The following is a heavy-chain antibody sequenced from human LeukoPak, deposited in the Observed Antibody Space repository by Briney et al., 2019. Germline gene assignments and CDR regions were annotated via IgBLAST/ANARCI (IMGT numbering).Heavy chain of an antibody. V-gene: IGHV4-61*02. CDR3: ARDRSELKLWWRQVHWFDP. CDR1: GGSISSGSYY. CDR2: IYTSGTT. Sequence: SETLSLTCTVSGGSISSGSYYWSCIRQPAGKGLEWIGRIYTSGTTNYNPSLKSRVTISVDTSKNQCSLKLSSVTAADTAVYYCARDRSELKLWWRQVHWFDPWGQGTLVTVSS. D-gene: IGHD2-21*02. J-gene: IGHJ5*02.